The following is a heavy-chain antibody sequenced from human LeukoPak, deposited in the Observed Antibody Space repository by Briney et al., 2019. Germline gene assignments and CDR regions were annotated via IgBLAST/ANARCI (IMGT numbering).Heavy chain of an antibody. D-gene: IGHD3-22*01. V-gene: IGHV3-53*01. Sequence: GGSLRLSCAASGFTVGSNYMNWVRQAPGKGLEWVSVIYSGGSTYYADSVRGRFTISRDNSKNTLYLQMNSLRAEDTAVYYCARAPREDYYDSSGYYKEEYFQHWGQGTLVTVSS. CDR3: ARAPREDYYDSSGYYKEEYFQH. J-gene: IGHJ1*01. CDR1: GFTVGSNY. CDR2: IYSGGST.